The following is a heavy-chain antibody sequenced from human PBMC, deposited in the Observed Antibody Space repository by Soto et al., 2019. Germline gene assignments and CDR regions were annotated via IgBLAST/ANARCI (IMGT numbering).Heavy chain of an antibody. J-gene: IGHJ4*02. CDR3: AKSSLRGGVAALGY. D-gene: IGHD3-16*01. CDR1: GFTFSSYG. V-gene: IGHV3-30*18. Sequence: QVQLVESGGGVVQPGRSLRVSCAASGFTFSSYGMHWVRQAPGKGLEWVAVISYDGSNRYYADSVKGRFTISRDNSKNTRNLQMNSLRTQDTAVYYCAKSSLRGGVAALGYWGQGTLVSVSS. CDR2: ISYDGSNR.